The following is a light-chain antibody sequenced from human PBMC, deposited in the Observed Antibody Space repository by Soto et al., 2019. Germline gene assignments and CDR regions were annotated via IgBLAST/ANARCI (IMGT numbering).Light chain of an antibody. J-gene: IGLJ1*01. CDR2: DVS. CDR3: SSYTSSRTYV. CDR1: SSDVGGYNY. V-gene: IGLV2-14*01. Sequence: QSALTQPASVSGSPGQSITISCTGTSSDVGGYNYVSWHQQHPGKAPKFMIYDVSNRPSGVSNRFSGSKSGNTASLTISGLQSEDEADYYCSSYTSSRTYVFGTGTKVTVL.